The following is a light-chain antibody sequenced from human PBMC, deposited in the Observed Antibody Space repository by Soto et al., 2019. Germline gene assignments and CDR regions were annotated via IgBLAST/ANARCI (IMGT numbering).Light chain of an antibody. CDR1: QSVSSSY. J-gene: IGKJ5*01. CDR3: QQYNNWPIT. V-gene: IGKV3D-15*01. Sequence: EIVLTQSPGTLSLSPGDRATLSCRASQSVSSSYLAWYQQKPGRAPRLLIYGASTRATGIPARFSGSGSVTEFTLTISRLQSEDFAVYYCQQYNNWPITFGQGTRLEIK. CDR2: GAS.